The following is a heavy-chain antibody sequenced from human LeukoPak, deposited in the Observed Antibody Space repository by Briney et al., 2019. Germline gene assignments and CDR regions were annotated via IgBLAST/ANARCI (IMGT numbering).Heavy chain of an antibody. J-gene: IGHJ3*01. V-gene: IGHV1-24*01. CDR2: FDPEDGET. D-gene: IGHD3-16*01. Sequence: GASVKVSCKVSGYTLTELSMHWVRQAPGKGLEWMGGFDPEDGETIYAQKFQGRVTMTEDTSTDTAYMELSSLRSEDTAVYYCAKDGSWGESYSFPHYDAFDVWGQGTMVTVSS. CDR3: AKDGSWGESYSFPHYDAFDV. CDR1: GYTLTELS.